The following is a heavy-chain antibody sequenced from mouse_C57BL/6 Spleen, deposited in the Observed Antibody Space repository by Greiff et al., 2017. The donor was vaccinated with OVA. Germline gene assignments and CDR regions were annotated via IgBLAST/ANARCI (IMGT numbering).Heavy chain of an antibody. CDR3: ARGDYGSSHSFAY. J-gene: IGHJ3*01. V-gene: IGHV1-85*01. D-gene: IGHD1-1*01. Sequence: QVHVKQSGPELVKPGASVKLSCKASGYTFTSYDINWVKQRPGQGLEWIGWIYPRDGSTKYNEKFKGKATLTVDTSSSTAYMELHSLTSEDSAVYFCARGDYGSSHSFAYWGQGTLVTVSA. CDR1: GYTFTSYD. CDR2: IYPRDGST.